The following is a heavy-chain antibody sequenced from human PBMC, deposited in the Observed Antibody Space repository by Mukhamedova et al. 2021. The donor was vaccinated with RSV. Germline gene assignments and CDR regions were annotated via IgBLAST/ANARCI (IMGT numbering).Heavy chain of an antibody. Sequence: SISDSSSHIYYADSVKGRFTMSRDNAKNSLSLQMHSLRAEDTAIYYCARHIGSSRNFDIWGQGTMVTVSS. V-gene: IGHV3-21*01. D-gene: IGHD1-26*01. J-gene: IGHJ3*02. CDR3: ARHIGSSRNFDI. CDR2: ISDSSSHI.